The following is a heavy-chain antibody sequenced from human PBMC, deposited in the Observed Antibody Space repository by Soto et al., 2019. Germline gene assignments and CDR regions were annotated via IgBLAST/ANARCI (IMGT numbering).Heavy chain of an antibody. CDR1: GDSVSGLSAA. CDR2: TYYRSKWYN. J-gene: IGHJ6*02. CDR3: ARDRPRGMDV. V-gene: IGHV6-1*01. Sequence: SQTLSLTCAISGDSVSGLSAAWNWVRPSPSRGREWLGRTYYRSKWYNDYAVSVKSRITITPDTSKNQFSLQLNSVTPEDTAVYYCARDRPRGMDVWGQGTTVTVSS.